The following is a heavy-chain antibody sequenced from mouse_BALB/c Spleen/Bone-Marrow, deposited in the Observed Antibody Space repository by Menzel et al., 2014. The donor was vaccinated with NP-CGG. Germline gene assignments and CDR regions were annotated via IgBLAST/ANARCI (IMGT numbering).Heavy chain of an antibody. CDR3: ARTYFDY. J-gene: IGHJ2*01. CDR2: INPSNGRT. Sequence: VQLQQSGAELVKPGASVKLSCKASGYTFTSYWMNWVKQRPGQGLEWIGEINPSNGRTNYNEKFKSKATLTVDKSSSTAYMQLSSLTSEDSAVYYCARTYFDYWGQDTTLTVSS. V-gene: IGHV1S81*02. CDR1: GYTFTSYW.